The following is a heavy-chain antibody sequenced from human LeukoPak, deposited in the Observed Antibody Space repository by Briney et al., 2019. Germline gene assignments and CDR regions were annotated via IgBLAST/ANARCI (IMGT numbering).Heavy chain of an antibody. D-gene: IGHD3-10*01. Sequence: SETLSLTCTVSGGSISGYYWSWIRQPPGKGLEWIGYIFYSGSTSYNPSLKSRLTISADTPKKQLSLKVRSVTAADTAVYYCVRARGETRYYYYGLDVWGQGTTVTVSS. CDR1: GGSISGYY. J-gene: IGHJ6*02. CDR3: VRARGETRYYYYGLDV. CDR2: IFYSGST. V-gene: IGHV4-59*01.